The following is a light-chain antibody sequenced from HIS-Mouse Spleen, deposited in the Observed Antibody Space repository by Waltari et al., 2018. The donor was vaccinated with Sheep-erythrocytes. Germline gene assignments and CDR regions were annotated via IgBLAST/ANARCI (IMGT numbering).Light chain of an antibody. Sequence: QSALTQPRSVSGSPGLSVTISCTGTSSDVGGYNYVSWYQQHPGKAPNLMIYDVSKRPSGGPDRFSGSKSGNTASLTISGLQAEDEADYYCCSYAGSYTFVFGTGTKVTVL. CDR3: CSYAGSYTFV. CDR2: DVS. J-gene: IGLJ1*01. CDR1: SSDVGGYNY. V-gene: IGLV2-11*01.